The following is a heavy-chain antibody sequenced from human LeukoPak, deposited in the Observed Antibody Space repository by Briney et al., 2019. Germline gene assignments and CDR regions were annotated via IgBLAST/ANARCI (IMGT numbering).Heavy chain of an antibody. CDR1: GGSISSSSTY. J-gene: IGHJ4*02. V-gene: IGHV4-39*01. CDR2: IYYSKNT. Sequence: SETLSLTCTVSGGSISSSSTYWGWIRQPPGKGLEWIGSIYYSKNTYYNPSLKSRVTISADTSKNQFSLTLGSVSATDTAVYYCVSPRGFSYGYFDYWGQGTLVTVSS. CDR3: VSPRGFSYGYFDY. D-gene: IGHD5-18*01.